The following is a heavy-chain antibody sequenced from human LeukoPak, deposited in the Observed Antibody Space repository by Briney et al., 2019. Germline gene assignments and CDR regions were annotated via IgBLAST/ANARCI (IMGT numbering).Heavy chain of an antibody. Sequence: SETLSLTCTVSGGSISRGGYYWSWIRQHPGKGLEYIGYIYYSGSIYYNPSLKSRVTISLDPSKNQFSLKLSSVTAADTAVYYCARDRGYSYGCDAFDIWGQGTMDTVSS. CDR1: GGSISRGGYY. CDR3: ARDRGYSYGCDAFDI. CDR2: IYYSGSI. D-gene: IGHD5-18*01. J-gene: IGHJ3*02. V-gene: IGHV4-31*03.